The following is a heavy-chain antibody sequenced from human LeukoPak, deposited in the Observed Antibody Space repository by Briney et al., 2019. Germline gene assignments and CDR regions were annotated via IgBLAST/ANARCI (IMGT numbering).Heavy chain of an antibody. CDR2: ISSSSSTI. V-gene: IGHV3-48*04. Sequence: GGSLRLSCAASGFTFSSYAMHWVRQAPGKGLEWVSYISSSSSTIYYADSVKGRFTISRDNAKNSLYLQMNSLRAEDTAVYYCAREGYDYVWGSYRYFDYWGQGTLVTVSS. D-gene: IGHD3-16*02. CDR1: GFTFSSYA. CDR3: AREGYDYVWGSYRYFDY. J-gene: IGHJ4*02.